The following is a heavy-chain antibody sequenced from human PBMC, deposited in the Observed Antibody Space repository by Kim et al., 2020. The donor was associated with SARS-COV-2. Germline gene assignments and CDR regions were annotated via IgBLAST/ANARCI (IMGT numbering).Heavy chain of an antibody. CDR2: MNPNSGNT. CDR1: GYTFTSYD. V-gene: IGHV1-8*01. D-gene: IGHD3-10*01. Sequence: ASVKVSCKASGYTFTSYDINWVRQATGQGLEWMGWMNPNSGNTGYAQKFQGRVTMTRNTSISTAYMELSSLRSEDTAVYYCARANYYGSGSYYNPQYYYGMDVWGQGTTVTVSS. J-gene: IGHJ6*02. CDR3: ARANYYGSGSYYNPQYYYGMDV.